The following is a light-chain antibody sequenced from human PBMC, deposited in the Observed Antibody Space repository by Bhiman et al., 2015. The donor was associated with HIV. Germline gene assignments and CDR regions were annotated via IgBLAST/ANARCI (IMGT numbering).Light chain of an antibody. Sequence: QSVLTQPPSVSAAPGQKVTISCSGSSSNIGNNYVSWYQQFPGTAPKLLIYENNKRPSGIPDRFSGSKSGTSASLAITGLQAEDEADYYCQSYDSSLSGWVFGGGTKLTVL. CDR1: SSNIGNNY. CDR2: ENN. J-gene: IGLJ3*02. V-gene: IGLV1-51*02. CDR3: QSYDSSLSGWV.